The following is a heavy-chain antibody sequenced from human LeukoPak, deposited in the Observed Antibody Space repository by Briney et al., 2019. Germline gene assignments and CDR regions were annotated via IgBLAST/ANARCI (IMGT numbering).Heavy chain of an antibody. Sequence: GGSLRLSCAASGFTLSSYSMNWVRQAPGKGLEWVSSISSSSSYIYYADSVKGRFTISRDNAKNSLYLQMNSLRAEDTAVYYCAGDTVPELEWYFDLWGRGTLVTVSS. D-gene: IGHD1-7*01. V-gene: IGHV3-21*01. CDR3: AGDTVPELEWYFDL. CDR2: ISSSSSYI. CDR1: GFTLSSYS. J-gene: IGHJ2*01.